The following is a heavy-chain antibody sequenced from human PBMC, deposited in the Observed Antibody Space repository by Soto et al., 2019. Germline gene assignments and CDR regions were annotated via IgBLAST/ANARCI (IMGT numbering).Heavy chain of an antibody. Sequence: SETLSLTCTVSGDSITGYHSYWGWIRQAPGKGLEWVGSIYNGGGNTYYSPSLKSRVTISVDTSNNQFFLRLNSVTATDTAVYFCAGGSSSAWIDFWGQGTLVTVS. J-gene: IGHJ4*02. CDR3: AGGSSSAWIDF. CDR2: IYNGGGNT. V-gene: IGHV4-39*01. CDR1: GDSITGYHSY. D-gene: IGHD6-25*01.